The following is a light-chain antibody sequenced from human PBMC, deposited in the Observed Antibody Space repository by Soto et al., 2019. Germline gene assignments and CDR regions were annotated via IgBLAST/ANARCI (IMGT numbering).Light chain of an antibody. CDR2: EAS. Sequence: EIVLTQSPATLSLSPGERATLDCRASQSINNYLAGFQQKPGQPPKLLIYEASNRAVSIPATFTGSGSGTDFTLTISGLEPKDLAGYYYEEYNNWPRRTFGQGTKVEIK. CDR1: QSINNY. V-gene: IGKV3-11*01. CDR3: EEYNNWPRRT. J-gene: IGKJ1*01.